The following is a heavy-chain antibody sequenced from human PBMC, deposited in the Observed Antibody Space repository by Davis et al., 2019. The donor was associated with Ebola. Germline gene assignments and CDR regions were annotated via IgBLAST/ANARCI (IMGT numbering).Heavy chain of an antibody. CDR2: IRYAGLYT. V-gene: IGHV3-30*02. CDR1: GFTFSSFG. Sequence: GESLKISCEVSGFTFSSFGMHWVRQTPGKGLEWVAFIRYAGLYTDYGDSVKGRFTISRDNSKNTMYLQMSSLRAEDTAVYYCANLEWVNPDYWGQGVLVTVSS. CDR3: ANLEWVNPDY. J-gene: IGHJ4*02. D-gene: IGHD3-3*01.